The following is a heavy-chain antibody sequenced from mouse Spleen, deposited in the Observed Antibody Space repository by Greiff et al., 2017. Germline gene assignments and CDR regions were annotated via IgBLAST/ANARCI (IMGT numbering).Heavy chain of an antibody. J-gene: IGHJ2*01. CDR3: ARFQTARAKGDDY. CDR1: GYTFTSYG. Sequence: EVKLVESGAELVRPGSSVKMSCKTSGYTFTSYGINWVKQRPGQGLEWIGYIYIGNGYTEYNEKFKGKATLTSDTSSSTAYMQLSSLTSEDSAIYFCARFQTARAKGDDYWGQGTTLTVSS. CDR2: IYIGNGYT. D-gene: IGHD3-2*01. V-gene: IGHV1-58*01.